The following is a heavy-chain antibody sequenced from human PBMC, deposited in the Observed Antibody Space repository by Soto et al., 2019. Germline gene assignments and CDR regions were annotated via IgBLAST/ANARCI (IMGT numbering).Heavy chain of an antibody. CDR1: LFTFSSYG. Sequence: PVWSLRHSCSASLFTFSSYGMHWVRQTPLKWLELVAVISYDGSNKYYADSVKGRFTISRDNSKNTLYLQMNSLRAEDTAVYYCAKVDPGYDSSGYPADGFFEYWGQGTLVTVSS. CDR2: ISYDGSNK. V-gene: IGHV3-30*18. CDR3: AKVDPGYDSSGYPADGFFEY. J-gene: IGHJ4*02. D-gene: IGHD3-22*01.